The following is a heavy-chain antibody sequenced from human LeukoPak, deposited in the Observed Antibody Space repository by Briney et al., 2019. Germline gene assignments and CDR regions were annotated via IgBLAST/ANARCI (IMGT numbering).Heavy chain of an antibody. Sequence: GGSLRLSCAASGFTFSDYYMSWIRQAPGKGLEWVSYISSSGSTIYYADSVKGRFTISRDNAKNSLYLQMNSLRAEDTAVYYCARVPKVAPEYYFDYWGQGTLVTVSS. CDR2: ISSSGSTI. CDR3: ARVPKVAPEYYFDY. V-gene: IGHV3-11*04. J-gene: IGHJ4*02. CDR1: GFTFSDYY.